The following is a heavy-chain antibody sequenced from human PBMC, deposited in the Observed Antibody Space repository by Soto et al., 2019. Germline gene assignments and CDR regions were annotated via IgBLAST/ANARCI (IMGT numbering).Heavy chain of an antibody. V-gene: IGHV4-34*01. CDR1: GGSFSGYY. CDR2: INHSGST. D-gene: IGHD3-16*02. Sequence: SETLSLTCAVYGGSFSGYYWSWIRQPPGKGLEWIGEINHSGSTNYNPSLKSRVTISVDTSKNQFSLKLSSVTAADTAVYYCARDRTYYDYIWGSYRYSYWGQGTLVTVSS. J-gene: IGHJ4*02. CDR3: ARDRTYYDYIWGSYRYSY.